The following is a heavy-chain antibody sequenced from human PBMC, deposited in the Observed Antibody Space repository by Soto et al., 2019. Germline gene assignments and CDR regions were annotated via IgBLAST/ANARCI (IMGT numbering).Heavy chain of an antibody. CDR1: GYTFTTYG. CDR2: ISPYNGTT. D-gene: IGHD1-1*01. CDR3: ARDGERDTGLNFYYYLHGMDA. J-gene: IGHJ6*02. Sequence: ASVKVSCKASGYTFTTYGISWVRQAPGQGLEWMGWISPYNGTTKYAEKFQGEMTMTTDTDTSTAYMDLSSLRSDDTAVYYCARDGERDTGLNFYYYLHGMDAWGQGTRVTVSS. V-gene: IGHV1-18*04.